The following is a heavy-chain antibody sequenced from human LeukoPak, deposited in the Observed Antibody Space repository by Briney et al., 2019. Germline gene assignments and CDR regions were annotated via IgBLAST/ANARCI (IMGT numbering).Heavy chain of an antibody. J-gene: IGHJ4*02. V-gene: IGHV3-30*18. CDR1: GFTFSNYG. CDR2: ISNDGSNK. CDR3: AKETGRWELE. D-gene: IGHD1-26*01. Sequence: GGSLRLSCAASGFTFSNYGIHWVRQAPGKGLERVAVISNDGSNKYYADSVKGRFTISRDNSENTLYLQMNSLRAEDTAVYYCAKETGRWELEWGQGTLVTVSS.